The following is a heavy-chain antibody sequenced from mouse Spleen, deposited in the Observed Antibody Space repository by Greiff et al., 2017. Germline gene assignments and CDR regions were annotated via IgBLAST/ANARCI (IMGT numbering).Heavy chain of an antibody. CDR1: GYTFTGYW. J-gene: IGHJ1*01. CDR3: ARSLGSPWYFDV. D-gene: IGHD1-1*02. V-gene: IGHV1-39*01. Sequence: VQLQQSGAELMKPGASVKLSCKATGYTFTGYWIEWVKQRPGHGLEWIGVINPNYGTTSYNQKFKGKATLTVDQSSSTAYMQLNSLTSEDSAVYYCARSLGSPWYFDVWGAGTTVTVSS. CDR2: INPNYGTT.